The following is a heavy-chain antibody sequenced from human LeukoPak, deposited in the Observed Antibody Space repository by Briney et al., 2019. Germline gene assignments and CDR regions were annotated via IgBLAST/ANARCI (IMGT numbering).Heavy chain of an antibody. Sequence: GGSLRLSCAASGFTFSDYYMSWIRQAPGKGLEWVSYISSSGSTIYYADSVKGRFTISRDNAKNSLYLQMNSLRAEDTAVYYCARDRVGYGDPYYYYYMDVWGKGTTVTVSS. CDR2: ISSSGSTI. V-gene: IGHV3-11*04. CDR1: GFTFSDYY. CDR3: ARDRVGYGDPYYYYYMDV. D-gene: IGHD4-17*01. J-gene: IGHJ6*03.